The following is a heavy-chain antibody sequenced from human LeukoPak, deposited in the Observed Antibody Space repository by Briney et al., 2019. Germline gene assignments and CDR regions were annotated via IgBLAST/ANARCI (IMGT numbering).Heavy chain of an antibody. Sequence: ASVKVSCKASGYTFTSYYMHWVRQARGQGLEWMGIINPSGGSTSYAQKFQGRVTMTRDTSTSTVYMELSSLRSEDTAVYYCAVGGRIVGATSGRFDPWGQGTLVTVSS. J-gene: IGHJ5*02. CDR2: INPSGGST. CDR3: AVGGRIVGATSGRFDP. D-gene: IGHD1-26*01. CDR1: GYTFTSYY. V-gene: IGHV1-46*01.